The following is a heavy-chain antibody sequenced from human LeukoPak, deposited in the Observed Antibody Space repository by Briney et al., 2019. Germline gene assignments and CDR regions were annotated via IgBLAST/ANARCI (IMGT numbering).Heavy chain of an antibody. CDR1: GGSIKNYY. Sequence: SETLSLTCTVSGGSIKNYYWSWIRQPPGQGLEWIGYVYNGGSTNYNPSLKSRVTISVDTSKNQFSLKLSSVTAADTAVYYCARDYYYGSGSHPWFDPWGQGTLVTVSS. CDR2: VYNGGST. D-gene: IGHD3-10*01. J-gene: IGHJ5*02. V-gene: IGHV4-59*12. CDR3: ARDYYYGSGSHPWFDP.